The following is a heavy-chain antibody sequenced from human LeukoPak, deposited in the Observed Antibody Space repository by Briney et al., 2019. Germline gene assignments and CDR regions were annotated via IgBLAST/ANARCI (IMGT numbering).Heavy chain of an antibody. CDR2: ISSSSSSI. D-gene: IGHD6-6*01. CDR3: ARGGAARPDY. J-gene: IGHJ4*02. Sequence: PGGSLRLSCAASRFTFSSYKMNWVRQAPGKGLEWVSYISSSSSSINYADSVKGRFTISRDNAQNSLYLQMNSLRGEDTAVYYCARGGAARPDYWGQGTLVTVSS. V-gene: IGHV3-21*06. CDR1: RFTFSSYK.